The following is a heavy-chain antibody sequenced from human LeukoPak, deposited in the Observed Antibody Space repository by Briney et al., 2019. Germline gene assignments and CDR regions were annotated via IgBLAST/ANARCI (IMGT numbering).Heavy chain of an antibody. V-gene: IGHV3-48*01. J-gene: IGHJ4*02. CDR1: GFTFSSYS. Sequence: GGSLRLSXAASGFTFSSYSMNWVRQPPGKGLEWVSYISSGSRTIYYADSVKGRFTMSRDNAKNSLYLQMNSLRAEDTAVYYCARESITGHRDFDYWGQGTLVTVSS. CDR3: ARESITGHRDFDY. CDR2: ISSGSRTI. D-gene: IGHD1-20*01.